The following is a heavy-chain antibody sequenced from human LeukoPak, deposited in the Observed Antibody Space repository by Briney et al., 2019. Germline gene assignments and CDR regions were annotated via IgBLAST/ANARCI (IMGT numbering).Heavy chain of an antibody. V-gene: IGHV4-34*01. D-gene: IGHD1-26*01. CDR1: GGSFSGYY. Sequence: SETLSLTCAVYGGSFSGYYWSWIRQPPGKGLEWIGEINHSGSTNYNPSLKSRVTISVDTSKNQFSLKLSSVTAADTAVYYCARRSGSYYHYWSQGTLVTVSP. CDR3: ARRSGSYYHY. CDR2: INHSGST. J-gene: IGHJ4*02.